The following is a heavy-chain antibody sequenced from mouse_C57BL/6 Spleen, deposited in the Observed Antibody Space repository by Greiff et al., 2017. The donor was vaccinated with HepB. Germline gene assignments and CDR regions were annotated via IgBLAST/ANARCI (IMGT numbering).Heavy chain of an antibody. J-gene: IGHJ2*01. V-gene: IGHV5-9*01. CDR1: GFTFSSYT. D-gene: IGHD2-3*01. CDR2: ISGGGGNT. CDR3: ARHASYDGYFDY. Sequence: EVQLVESGGGLVKPGGSLKLSCAASGFTFSSYTMSWVRQTPEKRLEWVATISGGGGNTYYPDSVKGRFTISRDNAKNTLYLQMSSLRSEDTALYYCARHASYDGYFDYWGQGTTLTVSS.